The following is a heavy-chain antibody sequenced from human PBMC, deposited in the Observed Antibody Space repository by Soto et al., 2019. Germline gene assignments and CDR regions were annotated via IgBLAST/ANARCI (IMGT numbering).Heavy chain of an antibody. Sequence: AASVKVSCKASGYTFTSYGISWVRQAPGQGLEWMGWISAYNGNTNYAQKLQGRVTMTTDTSTSTAYMELRSLRSDDTAVYYCALYYYDSSGFPAFDYWGQGTLVTSPQ. V-gene: IGHV1-18*01. D-gene: IGHD3-22*01. CDR3: ALYYYDSSGFPAFDY. CDR1: GYTFTSYG. J-gene: IGHJ4*02. CDR2: ISAYNGNT.